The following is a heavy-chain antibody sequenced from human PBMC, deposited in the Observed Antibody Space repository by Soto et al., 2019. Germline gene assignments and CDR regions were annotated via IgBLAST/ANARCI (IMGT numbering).Heavy chain of an antibody. J-gene: IGHJ4*02. D-gene: IGHD4-17*01. CDR1: GYTFTSYY. CDR3: ARGPSDYGDYVFDY. CDR2: IIPSRGST. Sequence: ASVKVSCKASGYTFTSYYMHWVRQAPGQGLEWMGIIIPSRGSTNYAQKFQGRVTITADKSTSTAYMELSSLRSEDTAVYYCARGPSDYGDYVFDYWGQGTLVTVLL. V-gene: IGHV1-46*01.